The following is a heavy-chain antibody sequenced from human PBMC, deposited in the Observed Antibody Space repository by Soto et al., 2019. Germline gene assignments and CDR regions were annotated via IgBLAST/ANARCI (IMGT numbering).Heavy chain of an antibody. Sequence: GGSLRLSCAASGFSFNTFAMNWVRQAPGKGLEWESIIWSDRNHKYYADSVKGRFTISRDNAKNSLYLQMNSLRAEDTAVYYCARDPYYDFWSGYYGVGWFDPWGQGTLVTVSS. V-gene: IGHV3-33*01. J-gene: IGHJ5*02. CDR1: GFSFNTFA. D-gene: IGHD3-3*01. CDR3: ARDPYYDFWSGYYGVGWFDP. CDR2: IWSDRNHK.